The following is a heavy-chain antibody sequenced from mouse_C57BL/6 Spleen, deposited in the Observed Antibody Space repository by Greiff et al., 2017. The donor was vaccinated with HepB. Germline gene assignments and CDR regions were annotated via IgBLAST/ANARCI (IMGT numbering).Heavy chain of an antibody. Sequence: DVKLVESEGGLVQPGSSMKLSCTASGFTFSDYYMAWVRQVPEKGLEWVANINYDGSSTYYLDSLKSRFIISRDNAKNILYLQMSSLKSEDTATYYCARGEGPPAMDYWGQGTSVTVSS. CDR1: GFTFSDYY. J-gene: IGHJ4*01. D-gene: IGHD3-3*01. CDR3: ARGEGPPAMDY. V-gene: IGHV5-16*01. CDR2: INYDGSST.